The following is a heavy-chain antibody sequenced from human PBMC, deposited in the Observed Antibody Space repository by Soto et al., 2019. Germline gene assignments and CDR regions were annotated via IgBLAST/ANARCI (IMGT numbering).Heavy chain of an antibody. CDR2: IYYSGST. J-gene: IGHJ6*02. V-gene: IGHV4-59*01. CDR3: ARRGYSGYGNYYGMDV. CDR1: GGSISSYY. D-gene: IGHD5-12*01. Sequence: QVQLQESGPGLVKPSETLSLTCTVSGGSISSYYWSWIRQPPGKGLEWIGYIYYSGSTNYNPSLKSRVTISVDTSKNQFSLKLSSVTAADTAVYYCARRGYSGYGNYYGMDVWGQGTTVTVSS.